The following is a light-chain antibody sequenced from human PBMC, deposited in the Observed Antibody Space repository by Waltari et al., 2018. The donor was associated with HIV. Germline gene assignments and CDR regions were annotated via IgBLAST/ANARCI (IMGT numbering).Light chain of an antibody. CDR2: SAS. CDR1: QSISRY. Sequence: DIQMTQSPSSLSASVGYRVTLTCRASQSISRYLNWNQQKPGKAPKLLIYSASSLQSGVPTKFSGSGSRTDFTLTISSLQPEDFATYYCQQSYSTPRTFGQGTKVEIK. J-gene: IGKJ1*01. V-gene: IGKV1-39*01. CDR3: QQSYSTPRT.